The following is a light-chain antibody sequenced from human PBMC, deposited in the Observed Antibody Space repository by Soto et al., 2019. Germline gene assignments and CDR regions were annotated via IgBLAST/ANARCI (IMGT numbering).Light chain of an antibody. Sequence: EIVMTQSPATLSVSPGERATLSCRASQSVSGNLAWYQQKPGQAPRLLIYGASTRATGIPARFSGGGSGTEFTLTISSLQSEDFAVYYCHQYNNWPLTFGPGTKVDIK. CDR1: QSVSGN. CDR3: HQYNNWPLT. V-gene: IGKV3-15*01. CDR2: GAS. J-gene: IGKJ3*01.